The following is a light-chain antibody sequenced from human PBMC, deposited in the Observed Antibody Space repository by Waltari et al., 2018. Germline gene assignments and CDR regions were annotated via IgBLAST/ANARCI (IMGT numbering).Light chain of an antibody. CDR3: CSYAGNNYVL. Sequence: QSALTQPASVSGSPGQSITISCTGTSTAIGVSDYVSWYQHHPGKAPKVMIYDVTKRPACVTNRFSGAKSGNTASLTISGVQAEDEADYYCCSYAGNNYVLFGGGTKLTVL. V-gene: IGLV2-23*02. J-gene: IGLJ2*01. CDR1: STAIGVSDY. CDR2: DVT.